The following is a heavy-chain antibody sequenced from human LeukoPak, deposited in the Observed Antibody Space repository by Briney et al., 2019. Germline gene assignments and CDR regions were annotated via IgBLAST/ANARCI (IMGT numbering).Heavy chain of an antibody. Sequence: GGSLRLSCAVSGFTFGIYSMNWVRQAPGKGLEWVSFISSSSSYIYYADSMKGRFTISRDNAKKSLYLQMNSLRAEDTAVYYCARGDPDISFGVAGEAFDIWGQGTMVTVSS. D-gene: IGHD3-3*01. CDR3: ARGDPDISFGVAGEAFDI. J-gene: IGHJ3*02. CDR2: ISSSSSYI. V-gene: IGHV3-21*01. CDR1: GFTFGIYS.